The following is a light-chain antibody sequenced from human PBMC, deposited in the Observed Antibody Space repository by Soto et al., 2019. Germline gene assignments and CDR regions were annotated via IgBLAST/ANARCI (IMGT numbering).Light chain of an antibody. CDR1: QSISSS. V-gene: IGKV1-39*01. CDR3: QQTFTTPHT. CDR2: AAS. Sequence: DIQMTQSPSSLSASVGDSVTITCRASQSISSSLNWYQQKPGKAPRLLIYAASTLQSGVPSGFSVSGSGTDFALTISSLQPENVATYDCQQTFTTPHTFGQGTKLEIK. J-gene: IGKJ2*01.